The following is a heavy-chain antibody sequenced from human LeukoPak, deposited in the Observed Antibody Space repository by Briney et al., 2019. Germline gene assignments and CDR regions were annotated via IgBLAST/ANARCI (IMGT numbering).Heavy chain of an antibody. CDR1: GSSISSYY. D-gene: IGHD3-3*01. Sequence: NPSQTLSLTCTVSGSSISSYYWSWVRQPPGKGLEWVGYIYYSGSTNYNPSLKSRVTISVDTSKNQFSLKLSSVTAADTAVYYCARDKGWSSYWYFDLWGRGTLVTVSS. CDR2: IYYSGST. J-gene: IGHJ2*01. V-gene: IGHV4-59*01. CDR3: ARDKGWSSYWYFDL.